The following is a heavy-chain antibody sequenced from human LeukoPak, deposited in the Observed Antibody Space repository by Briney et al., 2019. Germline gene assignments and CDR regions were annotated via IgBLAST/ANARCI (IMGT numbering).Heavy chain of an antibody. Sequence: PGGSLRLSCAASGFIFRSYAMYWVRQAPGKGLEWVAVISYDGSIKYYADSVKGRFTISRDIAKQSVFLQMTSLRVEDTAVYYCARLSAMVRGPEDIFYFEYWGLGTLVTVSS. CDR2: ISYDGSIK. D-gene: IGHD3-10*01. CDR3: ARLSAMVRGPEDIFYFEY. J-gene: IGHJ4*02. CDR1: GFIFRSYA. V-gene: IGHV3-30*04.